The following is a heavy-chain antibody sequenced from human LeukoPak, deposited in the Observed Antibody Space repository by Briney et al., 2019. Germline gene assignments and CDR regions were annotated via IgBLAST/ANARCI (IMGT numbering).Heavy chain of an antibody. Sequence: PSETLSLTCAVYGGSFSGYYWSWIRQPPGKGLEWIGEINHSGSTNYNPSLKSRVTISVDTSKNQFSLKLSYVTAADTAVYYCARVAGVVPAAIDNWFDPWGQGTLVTVSS. CDR1: GGSFSGYY. CDR3: ARVAGVVPAAIDNWFDP. J-gene: IGHJ5*02. V-gene: IGHV4-34*01. CDR2: INHSGST. D-gene: IGHD2-2*01.